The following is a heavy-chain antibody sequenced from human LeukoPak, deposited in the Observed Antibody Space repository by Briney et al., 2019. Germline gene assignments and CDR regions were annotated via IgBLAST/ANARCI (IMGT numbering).Heavy chain of an antibody. CDR2: ISYDGSET. V-gene: IGHV3-30*03. CDR3: ARIAVGAADY. D-gene: IGHD6-19*01. CDR1: KFTYSNSG. Sequence: GGSLRLSCAASKFTYSNSGMHWVRQAPGTGLEWVAVISYDGSETYYADSVKGRFTISRDNSKNTLYLQMNSLRAEDTAVYYCARIAVGAADYWGQGTLVTVSS. J-gene: IGHJ4*02.